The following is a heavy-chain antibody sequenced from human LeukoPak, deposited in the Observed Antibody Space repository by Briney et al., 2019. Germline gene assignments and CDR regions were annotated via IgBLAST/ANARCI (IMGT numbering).Heavy chain of an antibody. CDR3: ARVIGGDSFDP. D-gene: IGHD3-16*02. V-gene: IGHV3-20*04. Sequence: GGSLRLSCAASGFTFDDYGMSWVRQAPGKGLEWVSGINWNGGSTGYADSVKGRFTISRDNSKNTLYLQMNSLRAEDTAVYYCARVIGGDSFDPWAREPWSPSPQ. J-gene: IGHJ5*02. CDR1: GFTFDDYG. CDR2: INWNGGST.